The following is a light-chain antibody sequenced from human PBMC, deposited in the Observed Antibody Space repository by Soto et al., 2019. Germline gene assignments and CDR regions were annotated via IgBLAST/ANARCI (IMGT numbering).Light chain of an antibody. V-gene: IGKV3-11*01. J-gene: IGKJ3*01. CDR3: QQRSNWPILT. Sequence: EIVLTQSPATLSLSPGERATLSCRASQSVSSYLAWYQQKPGQAPRLLIYDASNRATGIPARFSGSGSGTDFTLTISSLEPEDFAVYYCQQRSNWPILTFGPGTKVDIK. CDR2: DAS. CDR1: QSVSSY.